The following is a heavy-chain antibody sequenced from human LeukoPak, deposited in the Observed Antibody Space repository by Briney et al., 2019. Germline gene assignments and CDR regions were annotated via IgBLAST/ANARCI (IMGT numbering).Heavy chain of an antibody. CDR3: ASAAQPYYFDY. Sequence: PSETLSLTCAVSSGSISSGGYSWSWIRQPPGKGLEWIGYIYHSGSTYYNPSLKSRVTISVDRSKNQFSLKLSSVTAADTAVYYCASAAQPYYFDYWGQGTMVTVSS. V-gene: IGHV4-30-2*01. D-gene: IGHD2-2*01. CDR2: IYHSGST. CDR1: SGSISSGGYS. J-gene: IGHJ4*02.